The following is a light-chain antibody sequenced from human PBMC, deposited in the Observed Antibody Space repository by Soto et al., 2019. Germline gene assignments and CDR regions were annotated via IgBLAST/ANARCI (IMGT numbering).Light chain of an antibody. CDR1: QSISTY. J-gene: IGKJ1*01. CDR3: KQYNSYPWT. Sequence: DIQMTQSPSSLPASVGDRVTLTCRASQSISTYLNWYQQKPGKAPDLLIYTAYSLESGVQSRFSGSGSGTEFTLTITSLQPDDLATYYCKQYNSYPWTFGQGTKVDIK. V-gene: IGKV1-5*01. CDR2: TAY.